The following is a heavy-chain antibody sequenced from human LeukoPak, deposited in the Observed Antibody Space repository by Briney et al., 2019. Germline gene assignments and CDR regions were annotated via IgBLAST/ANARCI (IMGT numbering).Heavy chain of an antibody. CDR1: GFTFSSYW. D-gene: IGHD2-15*01. CDR3: ARVRAAATDY. Sequence: GGSLRLSCAASGFTFSSYWMSWVRQAPGKGLEWVADIKQDGSEKFYVDSVKGRFTISRDSAKSSLYLQMNRLRAEDTAVYYCARVRAAATDYWGQGTLVTVSS. V-gene: IGHV3-7*01. J-gene: IGHJ4*02. CDR2: IKQDGSEK.